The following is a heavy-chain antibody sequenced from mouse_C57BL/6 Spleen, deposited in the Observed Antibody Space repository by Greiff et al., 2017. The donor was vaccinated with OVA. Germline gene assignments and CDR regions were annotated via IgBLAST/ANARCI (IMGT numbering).Heavy chain of an antibody. D-gene: IGHD2-5*01. CDR3: TSYYSNYAWFAY. Sequence: EVQGVESGEGLVKPGGSLKLSCAASGFTFSSYAMSWVRQTPEKRLEWVAYISSGGDYIYYAATVKGRFTISRDNASNTLYLQMSSLKSEDTAMYYYTSYYSNYAWFAYWGQGTLVTVSA. CDR1: GFTFSSYA. CDR2: ISSGGDYI. J-gene: IGHJ3*01. V-gene: IGHV5-9-1*02.